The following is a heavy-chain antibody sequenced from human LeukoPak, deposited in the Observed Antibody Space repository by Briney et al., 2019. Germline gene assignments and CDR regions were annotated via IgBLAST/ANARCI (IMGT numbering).Heavy chain of an antibody. D-gene: IGHD3-22*01. CDR2: INAGNGNT. J-gene: IGHJ4*02. CDR3: ARDRAEYYDSGGYYYFDY. Sequence: ASVKVSCKASGYTFTSYGISWVRQAPGQGLEWMGWINAGNGNTKYSQKFQGRVTITRDTSASTAYMELSSLRSEDTAVYYCARDRAEYYDSGGYYYFDYWGQGTLVTVSS. V-gene: IGHV1-3*01. CDR1: GYTFTSYG.